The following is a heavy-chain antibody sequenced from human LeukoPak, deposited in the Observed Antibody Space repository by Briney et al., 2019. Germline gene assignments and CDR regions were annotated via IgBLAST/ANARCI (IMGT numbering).Heavy chain of an antibody. D-gene: IGHD6-19*01. CDR1: GFTFSSYS. CDR3: AKGQYSSGWYDY. V-gene: IGHV3-21*04. J-gene: IGHJ4*02. Sequence: GGSLRLSCAASGFTFSSYSMNWVRQAPGKGLEWVSSISSSSSYVYYADSVKGRFTISRDNAKNSLYLQMNSLRAEDTALYYCAKGQYSSGWYDYWGQGTLVTVSS. CDR2: ISSSSSYV.